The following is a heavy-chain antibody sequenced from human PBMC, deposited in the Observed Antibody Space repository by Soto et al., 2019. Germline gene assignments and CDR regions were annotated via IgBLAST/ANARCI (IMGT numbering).Heavy chain of an antibody. CDR2: IYSGGST. CDR1: EFSVSNNY. D-gene: IGHD2-2*01. Sequence: GGSLRLSCAASEFSVSNNYMSWVRQAPGKGLEWVSVIYSGGSTYYADFVKGGFTISRDNSKNTLFLQMNSLRAEDTAVYYCARDGDGEYQLLLGNYYYYYYMDVWGKGTTVTVSS. CDR3: ARDGDGEYQLLLGNYYYYYYMDV. V-gene: IGHV3-66*01. J-gene: IGHJ6*03.